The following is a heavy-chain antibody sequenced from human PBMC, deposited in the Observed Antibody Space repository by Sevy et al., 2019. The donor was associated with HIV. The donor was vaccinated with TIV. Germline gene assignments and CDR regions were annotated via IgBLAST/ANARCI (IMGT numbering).Heavy chain of an antibody. Sequence: SETLSLTCTVSGGSISSSSYLWGWIRQPPGKGLEWIGSLYYTGITYYNPSLKSRVTISIDTSKNQFSLKLSSVTAADTAVYYCALEYSLSSGWFDPWGQGTLVTVSS. CDR3: ALEYSLSSGWFDP. CDR1: GGSISSSSYL. J-gene: IGHJ5*02. V-gene: IGHV4-39*01. D-gene: IGHD6-6*01. CDR2: LYYTGIT.